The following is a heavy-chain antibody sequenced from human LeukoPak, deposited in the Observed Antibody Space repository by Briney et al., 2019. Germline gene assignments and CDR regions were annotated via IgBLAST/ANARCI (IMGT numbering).Heavy chain of an antibody. V-gene: IGHV3-33*01. D-gene: IGHD3-22*01. CDR1: GFTFSSYG. CDR2: IWYDGSNK. J-gene: IGHJ6*02. CDR3: ARDEIDSSGYYYGMDV. Sequence: GGSLRLSCAASGFTFSSYGMHWVRQAPGKGLEWVAVIWYDGSNKYYADSVKGRFTISRDNSKNTLYLQMNSLRAEDTAVYYCARDEIDSSGYYYGMDVWGQGTTVTVSS.